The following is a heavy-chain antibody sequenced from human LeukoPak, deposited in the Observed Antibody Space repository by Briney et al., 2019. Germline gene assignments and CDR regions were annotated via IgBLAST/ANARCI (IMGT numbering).Heavy chain of an antibody. D-gene: IGHD4-23*01. V-gene: IGHV3-53*01. Sequence: GGSLRLSCAASGFTVSTTYMSWVRQAPGKGLEWVSLIYVDGRTYYADSVKGRFTISRDNSKNTLYLQVNSLRAEDTAVYYCARRGDGGRSFDYWGQGTLVTVSS. J-gene: IGHJ4*02. CDR1: GFTVSTTY. CDR2: IYVDGRT. CDR3: ARRGDGGRSFDY.